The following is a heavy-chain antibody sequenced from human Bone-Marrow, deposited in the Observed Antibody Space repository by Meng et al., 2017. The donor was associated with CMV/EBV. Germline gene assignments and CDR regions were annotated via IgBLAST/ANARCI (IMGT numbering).Heavy chain of an antibody. D-gene: IGHD2-2*02. CDR2: ISYDGSNK. CDR1: GFSFGSYG. CDR3: ASLGYCSSTSCYTLDY. J-gene: IGHJ4*02. Sequence: GESLKISCGASGFSFGSYGMHWVRQAPGKGLEWVAVISYDGSNKYYADSVKGRFTISRDNSKNTLYLQMNSLRAEDTAVYYCASLGYCSSTSCYTLDYWGQGTLVTVSS. V-gene: IGHV3-30*19.